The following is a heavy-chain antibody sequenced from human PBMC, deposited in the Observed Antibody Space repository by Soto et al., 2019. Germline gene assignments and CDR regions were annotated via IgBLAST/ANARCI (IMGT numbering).Heavy chain of an antibody. CDR3: AREVVVVTAIIDY. Sequence: SETLSLTCTVSGGSVSSGSYYWSWIRQPPGKGLEWIGYIYYSGSTNYNPSLKSRVTISVDTSKNQFSLKLSSVTAADTAVYYCAREVVVVTAIIDYWGQGTLVTVSS. J-gene: IGHJ4*02. CDR2: IYYSGST. V-gene: IGHV4-61*01. CDR1: GGSVSSGSYY. D-gene: IGHD2-21*02.